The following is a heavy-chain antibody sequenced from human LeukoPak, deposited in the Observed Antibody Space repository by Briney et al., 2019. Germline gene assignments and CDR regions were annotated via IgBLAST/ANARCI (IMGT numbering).Heavy chain of an antibody. CDR3: ARVLSGSWDWFDP. D-gene: IGHD3-22*01. J-gene: IGHJ5*02. Sequence: GGSLRLSCAASGFTVSSNYMSWVRQAPGKGLEWVSVIYSGGSTYYADSVKGRFTISRDNSKNTLYLQMNSLRAEDTAVYYCARVLSGSWDWFDPWGQGTLVTVSS. CDR1: GFTVSSNY. CDR2: IYSGGST. V-gene: IGHV3-53*01.